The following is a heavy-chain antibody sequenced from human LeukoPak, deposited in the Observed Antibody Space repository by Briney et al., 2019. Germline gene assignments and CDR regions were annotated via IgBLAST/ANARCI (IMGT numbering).Heavy chain of an antibody. CDR3: ASYRGSSGYYYYMDV. CDR1: GNTFTACY. J-gene: IGHJ6*03. D-gene: IGHD3-10*01. Sequence: ASVKVSCKASGNTFTACYMHWVRQAPGQGLEWMGWINPNSGDTNYAQKFQGRVTMTRDTTTSTAYMELSSLRSDDTAVYYCASYRGSSGYYYYMDVWGKGTTVTVSS. CDR2: INPNSGDT. V-gene: IGHV1-2*02.